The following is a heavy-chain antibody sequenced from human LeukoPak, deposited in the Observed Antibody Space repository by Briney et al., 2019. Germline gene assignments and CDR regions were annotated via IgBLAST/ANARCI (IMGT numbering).Heavy chain of an antibody. Sequence: GGSLRLSCAASGFTFSSYAMHWVRQAPGKGLEWVAVISYDGSNKYYADSVRGRFTISRDNSKNTLYLQMNSLRAEDTAVYYCARDGRWFGELLSDYWGQGTLVTVSS. V-gene: IGHV3-30-3*01. CDR2: ISYDGSNK. J-gene: IGHJ4*02. CDR1: GFTFSSYA. D-gene: IGHD3-10*01. CDR3: ARDGRWFGELLSDY.